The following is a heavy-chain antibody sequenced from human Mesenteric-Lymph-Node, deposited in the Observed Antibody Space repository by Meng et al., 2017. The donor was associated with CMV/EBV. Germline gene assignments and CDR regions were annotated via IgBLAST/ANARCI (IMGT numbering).Heavy chain of an antibody. D-gene: IGHD3-3*01. Sequence: GESLKISCAASGFTFSSYAMSWVRQAPGKGLEWVSTVSGGSGSSTFYPDSVKGRFTISRDNSKNTLSLQMNSLRAEDTAVYYCARGTPPSSSDFWSGYHFDYWGQGALVTVSS. CDR3: ARGTPPSSSDFWSGYHFDY. CDR2: VSGGSGSST. J-gene: IGHJ4*02. CDR1: GFTFSSYA. V-gene: IGHV3-23*01.